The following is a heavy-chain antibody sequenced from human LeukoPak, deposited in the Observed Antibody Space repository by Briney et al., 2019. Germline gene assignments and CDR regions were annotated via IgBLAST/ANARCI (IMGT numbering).Heavy chain of an antibody. Sequence: GGSLRLSCAASGFTVSSNYMSWVRQAPGKGLEWVSVIYSGGSTYYADSVKGRFTISRDNSKNTLYLQMNSLRAEDTAVYYCARGISRRGYDYVWGSYRSPVDYWGQGTLVTVSS. J-gene: IGHJ4*02. CDR3: ARGISRRGYDYVWGSYRSPVDY. CDR2: IYSGGST. D-gene: IGHD3-16*02. CDR1: GFTVSSNY. V-gene: IGHV3-66*01.